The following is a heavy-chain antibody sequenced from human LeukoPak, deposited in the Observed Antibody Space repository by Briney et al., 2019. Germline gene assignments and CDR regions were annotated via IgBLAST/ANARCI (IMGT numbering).Heavy chain of an antibody. Sequence: GESLKISCKGTGYIFTNFWIGWVRQPPGKGLEYLGVISPSDSDTRYNPSFEGQVSISADKSLTSAYLQWNTPKASDTAIYFCARRTEGAGGGWFFDHWGQGTLVTVSS. CDR1: GYIFTNFW. CDR2: ISPSDSDT. CDR3: ARRTEGAGGGWFFDH. J-gene: IGHJ4*02. V-gene: IGHV5-51*01. D-gene: IGHD2-21*01.